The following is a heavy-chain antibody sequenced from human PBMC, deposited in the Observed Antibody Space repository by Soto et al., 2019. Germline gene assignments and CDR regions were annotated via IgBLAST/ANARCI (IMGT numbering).Heavy chain of an antibody. D-gene: IGHD5-18*01. CDR1: GFTFSSYG. J-gene: IGHJ4*02. CDR3: AGTYGYGGYFDY. Sequence: GGSLRLSCAGSGFTFSSYGMHWVRQAPGKGLEWVAVISYDGSNKYYADSVKGRFTISRDNSKNTLNLQMNSLRTEDSAVYYCAGTYGYGGYFDYWGQGTLVTVSS. V-gene: IGHV3-30*03. CDR2: ISYDGSNK.